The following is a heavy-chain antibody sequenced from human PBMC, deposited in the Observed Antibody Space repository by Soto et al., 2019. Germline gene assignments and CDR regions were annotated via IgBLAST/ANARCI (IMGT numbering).Heavy chain of an antibody. J-gene: IGHJ6*02. D-gene: IGHD1-26*01. CDR3: ASHSGSSPEGRYYYGVDV. Sequence: QVQLVQSGAEVKKPGSSVKVSCKASGGTFSSYAISWVRQAPGQGLEWMGGIIPIFGTADYAQKFQGRVKITADESTSTAYMALSSLRSEDTAVYYCASHSGSSPEGRYYYGVDVWGQGTTVTVSS. V-gene: IGHV1-69*12. CDR2: IIPIFGTA. CDR1: GGTFSSYA.